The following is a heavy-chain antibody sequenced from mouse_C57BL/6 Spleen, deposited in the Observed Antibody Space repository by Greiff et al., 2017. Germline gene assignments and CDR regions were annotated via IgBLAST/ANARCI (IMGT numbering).Heavy chain of an antibody. D-gene: IGHD1-1*01. V-gene: IGHV3-6*01. CDR2: ISYDGSN. J-gene: IGHJ3*01. CDR3: ARDYGSGGLY. CDR1: GYSITSGYY. Sequence: EVQLQQSGPGLVKPSQSLSLTCSVTGYSITSGYYWNWIRQFPGNKLEWMGYISYDGSNNYNPSLKNRISITRDTSKNQFFLKLNSVTTEDTATYYCARDYGSGGLYWGQGTLVTVSA.